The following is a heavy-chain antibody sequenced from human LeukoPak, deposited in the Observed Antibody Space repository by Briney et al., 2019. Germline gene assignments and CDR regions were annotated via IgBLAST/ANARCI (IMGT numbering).Heavy chain of an antibody. D-gene: IGHD3-16*02. Sequence: PSETLSLTCTVSGGSISSSSYYWGWIRQPPGKGLEWIGSIYYSGSTYYNPSLKSRVTISVDTSKNQFSLKLSSVTAADTAVYYCARGRHRLIGAFDIWGQGTMVTVSS. CDR1: GGSISSSSYY. CDR2: IYYSGST. V-gene: IGHV4-39*01. CDR3: ARGRHRLIGAFDI. J-gene: IGHJ3*02.